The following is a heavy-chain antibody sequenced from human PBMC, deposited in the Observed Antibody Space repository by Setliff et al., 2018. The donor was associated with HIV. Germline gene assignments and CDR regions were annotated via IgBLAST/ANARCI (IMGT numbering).Heavy chain of an antibody. CDR1: GFTFSSYG. V-gene: IGHV3-30*02. J-gene: IGHJ4*02. CDR2: IRYEGSNK. Sequence: PGGSLRLSCAASGFTFSSYGMHWVRQAPGKGLEWVAFIRYEGSNKYYADSVKGRFTISRDNSKNTLYLQMNRLRAEDTAVYYCAKDVSWRVRTYIDYWGQGALVTVSS. CDR3: AKDVSWRVRTYIDY. D-gene: IGHD3-3*01.